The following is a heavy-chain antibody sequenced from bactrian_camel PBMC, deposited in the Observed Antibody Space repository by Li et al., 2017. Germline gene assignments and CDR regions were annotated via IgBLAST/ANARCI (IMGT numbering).Heavy chain of an antibody. J-gene: IGHJ4*01. D-gene: IGHD5*01. V-gene: IGHV3S1*01. Sequence: HVQLVESGGGLVQFGGSLILSCEASGFTFDMYWMYWVRQAPGKGLDWISSISNGGAVTRYADSVKGRFTISRDNAKNTVYLQIDSLKFEDTALYYCATTGFDFWGQGTQVTVS. CDR1: GFTFDMYW. CDR3: ATTGFDF. CDR2: ISNGGAVT.